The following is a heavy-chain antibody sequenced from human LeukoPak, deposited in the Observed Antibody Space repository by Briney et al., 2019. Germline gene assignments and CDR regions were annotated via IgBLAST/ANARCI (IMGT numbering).Heavy chain of an antibody. V-gene: IGHV3-23*01. CDR1: GFTFGSYT. J-gene: IGHJ4*02. D-gene: IGHD5-24*01. CDR2: LSGSGGST. CDR3: AKDGSALWTIARPYYFDY. Sequence: GGSLRLSCAASGFTFGSYTMSWVRQAPGKGLEWVSTLSGSGGSTYYADSVKGRFTISRDNSKNTLYVQMNSLRAEDTAIYYCAKDGSALWTIARPYYFDYWGQGTLVTVSS.